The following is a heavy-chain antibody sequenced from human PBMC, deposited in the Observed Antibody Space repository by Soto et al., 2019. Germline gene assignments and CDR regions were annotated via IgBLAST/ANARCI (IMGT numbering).Heavy chain of an antibody. CDR3: ARDSDSSGWYYFDY. CDR1: GFTFSSYA. V-gene: IGHV3-30-3*01. J-gene: IGHJ4*02. CDR2: ISYDGSNK. Sequence: GGSLRLSCAASGFTFSSYAMHWVRQAPGKGLEWVAVISYDGSNKYYADSVKGRFTISRDNSKNTLYLQMNSLRAEDTAVYYCARDSDSSGWYYFDYWGQGTLVTVSS. D-gene: IGHD6-19*01.